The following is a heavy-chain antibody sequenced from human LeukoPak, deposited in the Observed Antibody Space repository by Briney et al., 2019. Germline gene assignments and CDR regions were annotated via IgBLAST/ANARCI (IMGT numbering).Heavy chain of an antibody. CDR1: GGSFSGYY. V-gene: IGHV4-34*01. J-gene: IGHJ6*02. CDR3: ARGGRGCSYGYYYYYYGMDV. Sequence: SETLSLTCAVYGGSFSGYYWSWIRQPPGNGLEWIGEINHSGSTNYNPSLESQVTISVDTSKNQFSLKLSSVTAADTAVYYCARGGRGCSYGYYYYYYGMDVWGQGTTVTVSS. D-gene: IGHD5-18*01. CDR2: INHSGST.